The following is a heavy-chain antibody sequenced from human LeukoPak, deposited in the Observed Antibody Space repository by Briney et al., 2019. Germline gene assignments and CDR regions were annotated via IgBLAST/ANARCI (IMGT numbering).Heavy chain of an antibody. CDR3: ASGGWIQLWFYAFDI. J-gene: IGHJ3*02. D-gene: IGHD5-18*01. CDR2: INHSGST. V-gene: IGHV4-34*01. CDR1: GGSFSGYY. Sequence: PSETLSLTCAVYGGSFSGYYWSWIRQPPGKGLEWIGEINHSGSTNYNPSLKSRVTISVDTSKNQFSLKLSSVTAADTAVYYCASGGWIQLWFYAFDIWGQGTMVTVSS.